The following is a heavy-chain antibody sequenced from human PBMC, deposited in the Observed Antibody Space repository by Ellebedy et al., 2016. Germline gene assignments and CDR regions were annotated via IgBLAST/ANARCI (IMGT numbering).Heavy chain of an antibody. CDR2: IFYSGST. CDR1: GGSISSYY. V-gene: IGHV4-59*08. CDR3: AGYYDAFDV. Sequence: SETLSLTCTVSGGSISSYYWSWIRQPPGKGLEWIGYIFYSGSTNCNPSLKSRVTISVDTSRNQFSLKLSSVTAADTAVYYCAGYYDAFDVWGQGTMVTVSS. J-gene: IGHJ3*01. D-gene: IGHD2-15*01.